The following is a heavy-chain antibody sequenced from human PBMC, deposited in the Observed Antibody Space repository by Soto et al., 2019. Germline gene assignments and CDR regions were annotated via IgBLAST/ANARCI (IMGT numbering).Heavy chain of an antibody. CDR2: IIPIFGTA. J-gene: IGHJ6*02. CDR3: ARDPYYYGSGSSYYYYYGMDV. Sequence: QVQLVQSGTEVKKPGSSVKVSCKASGGTFSSYAISWVRQAPGRGLEWMGGIIPIFGTANYAQKFQGRVTITADESTITAYMELSSLRSEDTAVYYCARDPYYYGSGSSYYYYYGMDVWGQGTTVTVSS. D-gene: IGHD3-10*01. CDR1: GGTFSSYA. V-gene: IGHV1-69*01.